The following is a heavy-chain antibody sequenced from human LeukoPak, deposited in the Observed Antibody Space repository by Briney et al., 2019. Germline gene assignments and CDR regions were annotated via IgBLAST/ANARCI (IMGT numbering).Heavy chain of an antibody. J-gene: IGHJ6*02. CDR2: LSWSGGTI. CDR1: GFIFDDYA. D-gene: IGHD4-23*01. CDR3: AKTRVVRNYYYGMDV. V-gene: IGHV3-9*01. Sequence: PGGSLRLSCVASGFIFDDYAMHWVRQAPGKGLEWVSGLSWSGGTIGYADSVKGRFTISRDNAKKSLYLQMNSLRADDTALYYCAKTRVVRNYYYGMDVWGLGTTVTVSS.